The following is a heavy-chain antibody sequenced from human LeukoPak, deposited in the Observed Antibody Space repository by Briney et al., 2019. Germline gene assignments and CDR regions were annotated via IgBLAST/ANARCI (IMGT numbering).Heavy chain of an antibody. CDR1: GGSFSGYY. Sequence: PSETLSLTCAVYGGSFSGYYWSWIRQPPGKGLEWIGSIYHSGSTYYNPSLKSRVTISVDTSKNQFSLKLSSLTAADTAVYYCAKDRGGYYGSGSYYRGIWDYWGQGTLVTVSS. J-gene: IGHJ4*02. V-gene: IGHV4-34*01. CDR2: IYHSGST. D-gene: IGHD3-10*01. CDR3: AKDRGGYYGSGSYYRGIWDY.